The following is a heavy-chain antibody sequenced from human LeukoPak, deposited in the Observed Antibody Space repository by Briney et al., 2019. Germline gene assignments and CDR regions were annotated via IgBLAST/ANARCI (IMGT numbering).Heavy chain of an antibody. CDR2: ISGSSSTI. D-gene: IGHD3-10*01. CDR1: GFTFSSYT. J-gene: IGHJ6*03. CDR3: AREGYFGSGLYYYYYMDV. V-gene: IGHV3-48*01. Sequence: HPGGSLRLSCAASGFTFSSYTMNWVRQAPGKGLEWISYISGSSSTIYYADSVKGRFTISRDNAKNSLYLQMNSLRAEDTAVYHCAREGYFGSGLYYYYYMDVWGKGTTVTVSS.